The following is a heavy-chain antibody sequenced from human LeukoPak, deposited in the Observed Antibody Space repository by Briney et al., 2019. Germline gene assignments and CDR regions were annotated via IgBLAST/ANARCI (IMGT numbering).Heavy chain of an antibody. CDR1: GYTLTELS. J-gene: IGHJ4*02. Sequence: GASVKVSCKVSGYTLTELSMHWVRQAPGKGLEWMGGFDPEDGETIYAQKFQGRVTITADESTSTAYMELSSLKSEDTAVYYCAGGYSYGTIDYWGQGTLVTVSS. CDR3: AGGYSYGTIDY. CDR2: FDPEDGET. D-gene: IGHD5-18*01. V-gene: IGHV1-24*01.